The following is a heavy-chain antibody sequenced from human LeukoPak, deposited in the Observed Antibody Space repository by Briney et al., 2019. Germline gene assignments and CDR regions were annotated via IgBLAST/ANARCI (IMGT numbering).Heavy chain of an antibody. V-gene: IGHV3-21*01. CDR3: ARVARGNSGAFDI. CDR2: ISSSSSYI. J-gene: IGHJ3*02. CDR1: GFTFSTYS. D-gene: IGHD4-23*01. Sequence: GGSLRLSCAASGFTFSTYSMNWVRQAPGKGLEWVSSISSSSSYIYHADSLKGRFTISRDNAKNSLYLQMNSLRAEDTAVYYCARVARGNSGAFDIWGQGTMVTVSS.